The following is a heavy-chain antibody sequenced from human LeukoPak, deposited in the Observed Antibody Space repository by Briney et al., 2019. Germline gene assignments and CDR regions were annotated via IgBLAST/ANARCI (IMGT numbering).Heavy chain of an antibody. CDR1: GGTFSSYA. CDR3: ARGYCSSTSCHALLDY. J-gene: IGHJ4*02. Sequence: SVKVSCKASGGTFSSYAISWVRQAPGQGLEWMGGIIPIFGTANYAQKFQGRVTITTDESTSTAYMELSSLRSEDTAVYYCARGYCSSTSCHALLDYWGQGTLVTVSS. D-gene: IGHD2-2*01. CDR2: IIPIFGTA. V-gene: IGHV1-69*05.